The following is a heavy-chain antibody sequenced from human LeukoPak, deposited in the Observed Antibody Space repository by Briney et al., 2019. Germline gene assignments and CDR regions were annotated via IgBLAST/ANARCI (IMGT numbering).Heavy chain of an antibody. CDR2: MNPNSGNT. CDR1: GYTFTSYD. CDR3: ARDTAARDCFDY. D-gene: IGHD2-21*01. V-gene: IGHV1-8*03. J-gene: IGHJ4*02. Sequence: GASVKVSCKASGYTFTSYDINWVRQATGQGLEWMGWMNPNSGNTGYAQKFQGRVTITRNTSISTAYMELSSLRSDDTAVYYCARDTAARDCFDYWGQGTLVAVSS.